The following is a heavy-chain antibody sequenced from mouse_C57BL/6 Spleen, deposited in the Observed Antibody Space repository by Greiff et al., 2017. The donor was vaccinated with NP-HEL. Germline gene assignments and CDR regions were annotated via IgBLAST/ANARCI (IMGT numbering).Heavy chain of an antibody. J-gene: IGHJ3*01. D-gene: IGHD1-1*01. V-gene: IGHV1-82*01. CDR2: IYPGDGDT. CDR3: ARSGTTVVATKFAY. CDR1: GYAFSSSW. Sequence: QVQLKESGPELVKPGASVKISCKASGYAFSSSWMNWVKQRPGKGLEWIGRIYPGDGDTNYNGKFKGKATLTADKSSSTAYMQLSSLTSEDSAVYFCARSGTTVVATKFAYWGQGTLVTVSA.